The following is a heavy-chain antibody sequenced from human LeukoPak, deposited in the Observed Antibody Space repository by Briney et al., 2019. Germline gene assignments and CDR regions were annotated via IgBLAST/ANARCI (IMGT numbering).Heavy chain of an antibody. CDR1: GGSISSYY. J-gene: IGHJ4*02. CDR3: ASDLFRESEDY. CDR2: IYYSGST. Sequence: KSSETLSLTCTVSGGSISSYYWSWIRQPPGKGLEWIGYIYYSGSTNYNPSLKSRVTISVDTSKSQFSLKLSSVTAADTAVYFCASDLFRESEDYWGQGTLVIVSS. D-gene: IGHD3-10*01. V-gene: IGHV4-59*01.